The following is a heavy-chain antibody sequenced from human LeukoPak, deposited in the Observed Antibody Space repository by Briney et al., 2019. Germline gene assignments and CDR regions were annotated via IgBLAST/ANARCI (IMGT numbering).Heavy chain of an antibody. J-gene: IGHJ6*03. CDR2: ISSSGSTI. CDR1: GFTFSSYE. CDR3: AALKVPAPMGV. D-gene: IGHD2-2*01. V-gene: IGHV3-48*03. Sequence: GGSLRLSCAASGFTFSSYEMNWVRQAPRKGLEWVSYISSSGSTIYYADSVKGRFTISRDNAKNSLYLQMNSLRAEDTAVYYCAALKVPAPMGVWGKGTTVTVSS.